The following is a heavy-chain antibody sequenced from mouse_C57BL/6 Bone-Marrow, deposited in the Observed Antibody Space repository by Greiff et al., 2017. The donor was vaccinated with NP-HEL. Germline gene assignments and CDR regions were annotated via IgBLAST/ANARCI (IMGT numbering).Heavy chain of an antibody. CDR3: ARRITTVVARDY. CDR1: GYTFTSYW. J-gene: IGHJ2*01. Sequence: VQLQQPGAELVKPGASVKMSCKASGYTFTSYWITWVKQRPGQGLEWIGDIYPGSGSTNYNEKFKSKATLTVDTSSSTAYMQLSSLTSEDSAVYYCARRITTVVARDYWGQGTTLTVSS. V-gene: IGHV1-55*01. CDR2: IYPGSGST. D-gene: IGHD1-1*01.